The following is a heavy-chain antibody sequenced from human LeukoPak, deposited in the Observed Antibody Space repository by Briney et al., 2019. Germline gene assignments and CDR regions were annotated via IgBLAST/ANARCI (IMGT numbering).Heavy chain of an antibody. CDR1: GFTFSSYS. CDR3: ARVMVRGVTPFGY. D-gene: IGHD3-10*01. CDR2: ISSSSSYI. Sequence: GGSLRLSCAASGFTFSSYSMNWVRQAPGKGLEWVSSISSSSSYIYYADSVKGRFTISRDNAKNSLYLQMNSLRAEDTAVYYCARVMVRGVTPFGYWGQGTLVTVSS. J-gene: IGHJ4*02. V-gene: IGHV3-21*01.